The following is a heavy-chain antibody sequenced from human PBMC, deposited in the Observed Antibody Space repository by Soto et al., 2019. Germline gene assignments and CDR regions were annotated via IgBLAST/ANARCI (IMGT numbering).Heavy chain of an antibody. CDR3: ARLLNYFDY. V-gene: IGHV4-59*08. CDR1: GGSISSYY. J-gene: IGHJ4*02. CDR2: IYYSGST. Sequence: PSETLSLTCTVSGGSISSYYWSWIRQPPGKGLEWIGYIYYSGSTNYNPSLKSRVTISVDTSKNQFSLKLSSVTAADTAVYYCARLLNYFDYWGQGTLVTVSS.